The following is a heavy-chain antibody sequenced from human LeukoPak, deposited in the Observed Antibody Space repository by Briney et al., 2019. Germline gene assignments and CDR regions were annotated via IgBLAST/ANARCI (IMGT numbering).Heavy chain of an antibody. CDR2: IWYDGTTK. V-gene: IGHV3-33*01. CDR1: GFNFSRNG. J-gene: IGHJ6*02. D-gene: IGHD6-19*01. CDR3: ARDLSGGSGWNGLGV. Sequence: PGGSLRLSCAASGFNFSRNGMHWVRQAPGKGLEWVAVIWYDGTTKLYADSVKGRFTISRDNSKKTLFLQMDTLGAEDTAVYYCARDLSGGSGWNGLGVWGQGTTVIVSS.